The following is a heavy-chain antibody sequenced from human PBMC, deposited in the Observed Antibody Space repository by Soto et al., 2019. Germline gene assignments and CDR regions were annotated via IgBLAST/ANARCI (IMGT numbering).Heavy chain of an antibody. Sequence: PSETLSLTCAVSGGSISSGGYSWSWIRQPPGKGLEWIGYIYHSGSTYYNPSLKSRVTISVDRSKNQFSLKLSSVIAADTAIYYCARYSYGSDYYFDYWGQGTLVTVSS. CDR2: IYHSGST. D-gene: IGHD3-10*01. CDR3: ARYSYGSDYYFDY. V-gene: IGHV4-30-2*02. CDR1: GGSISSGGYS. J-gene: IGHJ4*02.